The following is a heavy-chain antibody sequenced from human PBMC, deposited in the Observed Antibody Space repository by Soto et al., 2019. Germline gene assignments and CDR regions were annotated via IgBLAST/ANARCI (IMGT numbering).Heavy chain of an antibody. CDR3: ARVGARGYYYYYGMEV. CDR2: IIPIFGTA. D-gene: IGHD3-10*01. CDR1: GGTFSSYA. V-gene: IGHV1-69*13. J-gene: IGHJ6*02. Sequence: ASVKVSCKASGGTFSSYAISWVRQAPGQGLEWMGGIIPIFGTANYAQKFQGRVTITADESTSTAYMELSSLRSEDTAVYYCARVGARGYYYYYGMEVWGQGTTVTVSS.